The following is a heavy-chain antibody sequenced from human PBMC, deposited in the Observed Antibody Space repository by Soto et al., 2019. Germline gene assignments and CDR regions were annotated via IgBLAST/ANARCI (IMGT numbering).Heavy chain of an antibody. V-gene: IGHV3-9*01. J-gene: IGHJ5*02. CDR2: INWNSGNI. D-gene: IGHD1-26*01. Sequence: EVQLVESGGGLVQPGRSLRLSCAASGFTFDDYAMHWVRQAPGKGLEWVSGINWNSGNIGYADSVKGRFTISRDNGKNSLYLQMNSLRAEDTALYYCTKDIGNSGPGIFDPWGPGTLVTVSS. CDR3: TKDIGNSGPGIFDP. CDR1: GFTFDDYA.